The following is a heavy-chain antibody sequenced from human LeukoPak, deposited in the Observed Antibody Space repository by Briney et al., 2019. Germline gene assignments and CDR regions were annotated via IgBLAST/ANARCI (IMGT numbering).Heavy chain of an antibody. V-gene: IGHV1-2*04. Sequence: ASVKVSCKASGGTFSSYAISWVRQAPGQGLEWMGWINPNSGGTNYAQKFQGWVTMTRDTSISTAYMELSRLRSDDTAVYYCARVGGSYSMDVWGQGTTVTVSS. CDR3: ARVGGSYSMDV. D-gene: IGHD1-26*01. CDR2: INPNSGGT. J-gene: IGHJ6*02. CDR1: GGTFSSYA.